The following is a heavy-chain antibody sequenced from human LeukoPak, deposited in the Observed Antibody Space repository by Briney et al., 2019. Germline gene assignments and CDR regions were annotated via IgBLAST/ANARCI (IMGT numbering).Heavy chain of an antibody. CDR2: IYYSGST. CDR1: GGSISSSSYY. J-gene: IGHJ5*02. V-gene: IGHV4-39*01. Sequence: PSETLSLTCTVSGGSISSSSYYWGWIRQPPGKGLEWIGSIYYSGSTYYNPSLKSRVTISVDTSKNQFSLKLSSVTAADTAMYYCARQQIWFGELLPRPKNWFDPWGQGTLVTVSS. CDR3: ARQQIWFGELLPRPKNWFDP. D-gene: IGHD3-10*01.